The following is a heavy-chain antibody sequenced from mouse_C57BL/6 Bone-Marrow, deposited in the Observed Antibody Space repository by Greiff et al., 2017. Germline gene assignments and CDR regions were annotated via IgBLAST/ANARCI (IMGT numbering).Heavy chain of an antibody. J-gene: IGHJ4*01. Sequence: QVQLQQPGAELVMPGASVKLSCKASGYTFTSYWMHWVKQRPGQGLEWIGEIDPSDSYTNYNQKFKGKSTLTAAKSSSTAYMQLSSLTSEDSAVYYCARSHPYAMDYWGQGTSVTGSS. CDR1: GYTFTSYW. CDR2: IDPSDSYT. V-gene: IGHV1-69*01. CDR3: ARSHPYAMDY.